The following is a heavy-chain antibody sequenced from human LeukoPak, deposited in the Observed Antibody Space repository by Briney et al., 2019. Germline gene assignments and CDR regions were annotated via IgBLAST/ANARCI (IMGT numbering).Heavy chain of an antibody. D-gene: IGHD6-19*01. J-gene: IGHJ4*02. Sequence: PSETLSLTCTVSGGSISSYYWSWIRQPPGKGLEWIGYTYYSGSTNYNPSLKSRVSISVDTSKNQFSLKLSSVTAADTAIYYCARGGWYEVDYWGQGTLVTVSS. CDR1: GGSISSYY. CDR2: TYYSGST. CDR3: ARGGWYEVDY. V-gene: IGHV4-59*01.